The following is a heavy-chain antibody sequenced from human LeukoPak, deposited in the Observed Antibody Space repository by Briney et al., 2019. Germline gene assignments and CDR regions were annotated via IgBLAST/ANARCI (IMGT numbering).Heavy chain of an antibody. CDR2: ISAYNGNT. J-gene: IGHJ4*02. CDR3: ARDAPSLYYDSSGYSPDY. D-gene: IGHD3-22*01. V-gene: IGHV1-18*01. Sequence: ASVKVSCKASGYTFTSYGISWVRQAPGQGLEWMGWISAYNGNTNYAQKPQGRVTMTTDTSTSTAYMELRSLRSDDTAVYYCARDAPSLYYDSSGYSPDYWGQGTLVTVSS. CDR1: GYTFTSYG.